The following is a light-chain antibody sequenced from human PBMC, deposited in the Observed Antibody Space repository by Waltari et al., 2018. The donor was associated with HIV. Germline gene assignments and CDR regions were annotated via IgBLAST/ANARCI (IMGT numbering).Light chain of an antibody. CDR1: HGVVTRGHY. CDR2: DTD. J-gene: IGLJ1*01. Sequence: QAVVTQEPSLTVSPGGTLPLTCGPNHGVVTRGHYPFWFQQKPGQAPRTLIYDTDHTHSWTPARFSGSLLGGKAALTLSGAQPEDEADYYCLLSYSGNLIFGTGTKVTVL. CDR3: LLSYSGNLI. V-gene: IGLV7-46*01.